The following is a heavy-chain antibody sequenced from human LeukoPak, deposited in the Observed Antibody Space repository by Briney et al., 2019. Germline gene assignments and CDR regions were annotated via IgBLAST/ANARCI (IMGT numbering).Heavy chain of an antibody. CDR2: ISGSGGRT. CDR3: AKDRGYYSTNFFDP. Sequence: GGPLRLSCAASGCTFSSYAMSWVRQAPGKGMECVSGISGSGGRTYYADSVKGRFTISRDNSKNTLYLQMNSLRAEDTAVYYCAKDRGYYSTNFFDPWGQGTLVTVSS. V-gene: IGHV3-23*01. J-gene: IGHJ5*02. CDR1: GCTFSSYA. D-gene: IGHD4-11*01.